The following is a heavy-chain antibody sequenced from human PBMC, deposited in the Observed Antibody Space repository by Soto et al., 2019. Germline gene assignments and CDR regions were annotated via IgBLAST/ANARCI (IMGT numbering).Heavy chain of an antibody. CDR1: GGSISSSNW. V-gene: IGHV4-4*02. J-gene: IGHJ4*02. CDR2: IYHSGST. Sequence: QVQLQESGPGLVKPSGTLSLTCAVSGGSISSSNWWSWVRQPPGKGLEWIGEIYHSGSTNYNPSLKSRVTISVDKSKNQFSLKLSSVTAADTAVYYCARVGINRYYDFWSGYDPYFDYWGQGTLVTVSS. D-gene: IGHD3-3*01. CDR3: ARVGINRYYDFWSGYDPYFDY.